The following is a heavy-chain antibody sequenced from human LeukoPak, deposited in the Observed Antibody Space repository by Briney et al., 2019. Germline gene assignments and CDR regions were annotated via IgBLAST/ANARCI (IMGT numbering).Heavy chain of an antibody. Sequence: GGSLRLSCAASGFTFSSYGMHWVRQAPGRGLEWVAVISYDGSNKYYADSVKGRFTISRDNSKNTLYLQMNSLRAEDTAVYYCAKDRYGDYYFDYWGQGTLVTVSS. CDR1: GFTFSSYG. V-gene: IGHV3-30*18. J-gene: IGHJ4*02. CDR2: ISYDGSNK. CDR3: AKDRYGDYYFDY. D-gene: IGHD4-17*01.